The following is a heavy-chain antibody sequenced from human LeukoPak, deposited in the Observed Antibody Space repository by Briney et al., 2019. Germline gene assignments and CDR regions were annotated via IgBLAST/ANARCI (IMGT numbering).Heavy chain of an antibody. V-gene: IGHV4-38-2*02. CDR2: IYHSGST. J-gene: IGHJ4*02. D-gene: IGHD5-12*01. CDR1: GYSISSGYY. CDR3: ATSVDIVARGTVFDY. Sequence: SETLSLTCTASGYSISSGYYWGWIRQPPGKGLEWIGSIYHSGSTYYNPSLKSRVTISVDTSKNQFSLKLSSVTAADTAVYYCATSVDIVARGTVFDYWGQGTLVTVSS.